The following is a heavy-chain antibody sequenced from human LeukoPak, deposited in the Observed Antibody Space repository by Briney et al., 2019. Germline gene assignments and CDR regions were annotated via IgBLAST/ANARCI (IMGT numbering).Heavy chain of an antibody. CDR3: ARDPKWIAAAGTYYFDY. V-gene: IGHV1-18*01. CDR2: ISAYNGNT. J-gene: IGHJ4*02. Sequence: ASVKVSCKASGYTFTIYGISWVRQAPGQGLEWMGWISAYNGNTNYAQKLQGRVTMTTDTSTSTAYMELRSLRSDDTAVYYCARDPKWIAAAGTYYFDYWGQGTLVTVSS. CDR1: GYTFTIYG. D-gene: IGHD6-13*01.